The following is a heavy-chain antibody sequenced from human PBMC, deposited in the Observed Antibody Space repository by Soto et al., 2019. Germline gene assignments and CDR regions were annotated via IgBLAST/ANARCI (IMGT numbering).Heavy chain of an antibody. CDR2: IYWDDDK. CDR1: GFSLSSVGVG. D-gene: IGHD3-10*01. CDR3: AVTLDRGGGRFEY. Sequence: QITLKESGPTLVKPTQTLTLTCSFSGFSLSSVGVGVGWIRQPPGKALEWLALIYWDDDKRYSPSLKSRPTTTMDTCKSQVVLTMTNSHLVDTATYYWAVTLDRGGGRFEYWGQGTLVTVSS. V-gene: IGHV2-5*02. J-gene: IGHJ4*02.